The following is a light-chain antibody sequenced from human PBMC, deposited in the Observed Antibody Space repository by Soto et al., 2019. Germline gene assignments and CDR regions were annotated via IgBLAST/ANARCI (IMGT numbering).Light chain of an antibody. CDR1: SSDVGYYNF. V-gene: IGLV2-14*01. CDR2: EVN. J-gene: IGLJ1*01. CDR3: SAYTTSIALYV. Sequence: QSVLTQPASVSGSPGQSITISCTGTSSDVGYYNFVSWCQQHPGKAPKLMIYEVNYRPSGVSNRFSGSKSGSTASLTISGLQAEDEADYYCSAYTTSIALYVFGAGTKLTVL.